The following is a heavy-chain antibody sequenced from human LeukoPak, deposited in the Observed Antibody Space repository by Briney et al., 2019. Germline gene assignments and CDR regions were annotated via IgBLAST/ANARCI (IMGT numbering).Heavy chain of an antibody. CDR2: ISAYNGNT. D-gene: IGHD3-22*01. CDR1: GYTFTSYG. J-gene: IGHJ4*02. V-gene: IGHV1-18*01. CDR3: ARGLVDYDSSGAPSSGYFDY. Sequence: ASVKVSCTASGYTFTSYGISWVRQAPGQGLEWMGWISAYNGNTNYAQKLQGRVTMTTDTSTSTAYMELRSLRSDDTAVYYCARGLVDYDSSGAPSSGYFDYWGQGTLVTVSS.